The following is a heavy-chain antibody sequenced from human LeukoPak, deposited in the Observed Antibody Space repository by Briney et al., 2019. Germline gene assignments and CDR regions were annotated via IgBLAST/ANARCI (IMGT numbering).Heavy chain of an antibody. V-gene: IGHV4-59*01. J-gene: IGHJ6*03. CDR1: GGSISSYY. CDR2: IYYSGST. CDR3: ARVGYSSSWFYYYYMDV. Sequence: MPSETLSLTCTVSGGSISSYYWSWIRQPPGKGLEWIGYIYYSGSTNYNPSLKSRVTISVDTSKNQFSLKLSSVTAADTAVYYCARVGYSSSWFYYYYMDVWGKGITVTVSS. D-gene: IGHD6-13*01.